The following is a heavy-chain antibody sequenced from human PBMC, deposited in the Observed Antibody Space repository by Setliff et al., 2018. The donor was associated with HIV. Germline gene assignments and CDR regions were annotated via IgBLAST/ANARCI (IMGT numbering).Heavy chain of an antibody. CDR3: ARDWNYVVDV. V-gene: IGHV1-18*04. CDR1: GYSFTFYG. J-gene: IGHJ6*04. D-gene: IGHD3-16*01. CDR2: VSVYNGNT. Sequence: ASVKVSCKASGYSFTFYGLHWVRQAPGQGLEWMGWVSVYNGNTKYAENFQDRLTLTTDASTGTGFMELRGLRSDDTAVYYCARDWNYVVDVWGKGTTVTVPQ.